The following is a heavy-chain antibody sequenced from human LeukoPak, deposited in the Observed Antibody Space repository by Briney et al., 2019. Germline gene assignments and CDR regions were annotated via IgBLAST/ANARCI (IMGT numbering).Heavy chain of an antibody. CDR2: IYTSGST. Sequence: PSETLSLTCTVSGGSISSYYWSWIRQPAGKGLEWIGRIYTSGSTNYNPSLKSRVTMSVDTSKNQFSLKLSSVTAADTAVYYCASMYSSGWYERVNYWGQGTLVTVSS. D-gene: IGHD6-19*01. CDR3: ASMYSSGWYERVNY. V-gene: IGHV4-4*07. CDR1: GGSISSYY. J-gene: IGHJ4*02.